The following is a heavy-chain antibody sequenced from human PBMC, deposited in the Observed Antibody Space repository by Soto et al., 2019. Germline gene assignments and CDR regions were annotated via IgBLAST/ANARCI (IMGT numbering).Heavy chain of an antibody. D-gene: IGHD2-2*01. CDR1: GGTFSSYA. CDR3: ARGRGFYCISTSCPTYFDY. CDR2: IIPIFGTA. J-gene: IGHJ4*02. V-gene: IGHV1-69*13. Sequence: SVKVSCKASGGTFSSYAISWVRQATGQGLEWMGGIIPIFGTANYAQKFQGRVTITADESTSTAYMELSSLRSEDTAVYYCARGRGFYCISTSCPTYFDYWGQGTLVTVSS.